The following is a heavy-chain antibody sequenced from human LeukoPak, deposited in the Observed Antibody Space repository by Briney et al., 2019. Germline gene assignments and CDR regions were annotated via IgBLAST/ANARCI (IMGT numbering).Heavy chain of an antibody. D-gene: IGHD2-2*01. Sequence: SKTLSLTCAVSGGSLCSYYWSWIRQPPGKGLEWIGRIYTSGSTNYNPSLKSRVTMSVDTSKNQFSLKLSSVTAADTAVYYCASARTTAFMDVWGKGTTVTVSS. J-gene: IGHJ6*04. CDR2: IYTSGST. V-gene: IGHV4-4*07. CDR3: ASARTTAFMDV. CDR1: GGSLCSYY.